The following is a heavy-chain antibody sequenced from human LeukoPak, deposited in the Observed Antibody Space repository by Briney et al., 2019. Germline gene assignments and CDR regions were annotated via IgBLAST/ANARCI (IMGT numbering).Heavy chain of an antibody. CDR3: AKAPGGIVGY. Sequence: GGSLRLSCEASGFSFPYGMSWVRQAPGKGLEWVSGITNSGESTYYADSVKGRFTISRDNSKNTLFLEMNSLRVEDTAVYYCAKAPGGIVGYWGQGTLVTVSS. D-gene: IGHD3-16*01. CDR2: ITNSGEST. V-gene: IGHV3-23*01. J-gene: IGHJ4*02. CDR1: GFSFPYG.